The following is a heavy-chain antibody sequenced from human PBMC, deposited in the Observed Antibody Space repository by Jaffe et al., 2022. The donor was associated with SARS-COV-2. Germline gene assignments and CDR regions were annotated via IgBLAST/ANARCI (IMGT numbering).Heavy chain of an antibody. CDR1: GFTFSTYW. V-gene: IGHV3-7*01. J-gene: IGHJ4*02. CDR2: INEDGSVK. D-gene: IGHD6-13*01. CDR3: ARERPAGASAFEY. Sequence: DVQLVESGGGLVQPGGSLRLSCAASGFTFSTYWMSWVRQAPGKGLEWVANINEDGSVKYHSDSVKGRFTISRDNAKKSLYLHMSSLRADDTAVYYCARERPAGASAFEYWGQGTLVTVSS.